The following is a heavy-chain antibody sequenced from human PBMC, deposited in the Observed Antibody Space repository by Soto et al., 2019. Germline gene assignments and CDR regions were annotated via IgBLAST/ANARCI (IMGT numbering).Heavy chain of an antibody. CDR1: GFTFSSYA. D-gene: IGHD2-15*01. Sequence: PGGSLRPSCAASGFTFSSYAMHWVRQAPGKGLEWVAVISYDGSNKYYADSVKGRFTISRDNSKNTLYLQMNSLRAEDTAVYYCARDLYCSGGSCYYYGMDVWGQGTTVTVSS. J-gene: IGHJ6*02. V-gene: IGHV3-30-3*01. CDR3: ARDLYCSGGSCYYYGMDV. CDR2: ISYDGSNK.